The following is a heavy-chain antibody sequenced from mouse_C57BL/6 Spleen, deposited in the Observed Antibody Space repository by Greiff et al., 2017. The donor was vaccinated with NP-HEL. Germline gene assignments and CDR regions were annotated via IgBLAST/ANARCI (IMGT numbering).Heavy chain of an antibody. Sequence: VQLQQSGPGLVQPSQSLSITCTVSGFSLTSYGVHWVRQSPGKGLEWLGVIWRGGSTDYNAAFMSRLSITKDNSKSQVFFKMNSLQADDTAIYYCAKSYRTGYYYAMDYWGQGTSVTVSS. CDR1: GFSLTSYG. J-gene: IGHJ4*01. V-gene: IGHV2-5*01. CDR3: AKSYRTGYYYAMDY. D-gene: IGHD4-1*01. CDR2: IWRGGST.